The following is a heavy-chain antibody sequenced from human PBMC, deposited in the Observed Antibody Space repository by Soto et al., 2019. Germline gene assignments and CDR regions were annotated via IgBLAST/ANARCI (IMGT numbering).Heavy chain of an antibody. J-gene: IGHJ1*01. V-gene: IGHV4-39*01. CDR2: IYYSGST. CDR1: VGSITSRGTY. CDR3: ARLGGFLEWLLSPEYFQH. D-gene: IGHD3-3*01. Sequence: QLQLQESGPGLVNPSGTLSLTCSVSVGSITSRGTYWGWIRQPPGKGLEGLGTIYYSGSTYYNPSLESRVTISVDTSNNQFSLKLSSVTAADTAVYYCARLGGFLEWLLSPEYFQHWGPGTLVAVSS.